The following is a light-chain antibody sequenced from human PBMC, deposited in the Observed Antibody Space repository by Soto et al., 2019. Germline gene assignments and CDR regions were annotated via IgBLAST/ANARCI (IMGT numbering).Light chain of an antibody. CDR1: QSVSSY. Sequence: EIVLTQSPATLSLSPGERATLSCRASQSVSSYLAWYQQKPGQAPRLLIYDASNRATGIPARFSGSGSGTDFTLPISSLGPEDFAVYYFQQRSYWPHTWTFRQGTKVEIK. CDR2: DAS. J-gene: IGKJ1*01. V-gene: IGKV3-11*01. CDR3: QQRSYWPHTWT.